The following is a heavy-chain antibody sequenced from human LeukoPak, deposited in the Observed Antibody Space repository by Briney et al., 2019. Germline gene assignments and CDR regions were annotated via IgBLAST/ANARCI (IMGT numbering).Heavy chain of an antibody. CDR3: AKGGAAPWRY. D-gene: IGHD1-26*01. Sequence: GGSLRLSCAASGVTLSTYAMSWVRQAPGKGLEWVSAISGSGGSTYYADSVKGRFTISRDNSKNTLYLQMNSLRAEDTAVYYCAKGGAAPWRYWGQGTLVTVSS. J-gene: IGHJ4*02. V-gene: IGHV3-23*01. CDR2: ISGSGGST. CDR1: GVTLSTYA.